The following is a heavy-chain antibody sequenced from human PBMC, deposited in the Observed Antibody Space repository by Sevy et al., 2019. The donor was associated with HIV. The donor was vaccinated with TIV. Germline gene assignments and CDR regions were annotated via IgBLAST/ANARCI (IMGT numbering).Heavy chain of an antibody. D-gene: IGHD3-3*01. CDR3: AKDTDPDYDFWSGIDHYYYAMDV. CDR2: ISWNSNSI. Sequence: GGSLRLSCAASGFTFDDYAMHWVRQVPGKGLEWVSGISWNSNSIGYADSVKGRVTISRDNAKKSLYLQMNTLRTEDSALDYCAKDTDPDYDFWSGIDHYYYAMDVWGQGTLVTVSS. J-gene: IGHJ6*02. V-gene: IGHV3-9*01. CDR1: GFTFDDYA.